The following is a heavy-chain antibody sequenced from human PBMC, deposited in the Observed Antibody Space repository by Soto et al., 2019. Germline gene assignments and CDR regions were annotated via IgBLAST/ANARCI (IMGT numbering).Heavy chain of an antibody. CDR2: IYYSGST. D-gene: IGHD3-22*01. Sequence: ASETLSLTCTVSGGSISSGGYYWSWIRQHPGKGLEWIGYIYYSGSTYYNPSLKSRVTISVDTSKNQFSLKLSSVTAADTAVYYCARDFPPFTMMLDPWGQGTLVTVSS. CDR1: GGSISSGGYY. J-gene: IGHJ5*02. CDR3: ARDFPPFTMMLDP. V-gene: IGHV4-31*03.